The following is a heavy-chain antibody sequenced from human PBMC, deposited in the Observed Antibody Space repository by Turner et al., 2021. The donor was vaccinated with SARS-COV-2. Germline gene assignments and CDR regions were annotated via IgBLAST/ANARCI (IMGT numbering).Heavy chain of an antibody. CDR2: NYYSGST. Sequence: PQLQVSGPGLEKPSETLPPTHTLSGRSISSSSYYWGWIRPPPGRGLVWIGGNYYSGSTYYSTSLKSRGTITVDTSKNQFSLKLSSLTAADTTVHYYAGTIGDNYSYYFDYWGQGTLVTVSS. J-gene: IGHJ4*02. CDR3: AGTIGDNYSYYFDY. V-gene: IGHV4-39*01. D-gene: IGHD4-4*01. CDR1: GRSISSSSYY.